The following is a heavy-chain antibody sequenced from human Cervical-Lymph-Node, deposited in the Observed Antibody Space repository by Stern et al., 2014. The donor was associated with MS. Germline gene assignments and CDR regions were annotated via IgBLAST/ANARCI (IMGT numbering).Heavy chain of an antibody. J-gene: IGHJ6*02. Sequence: QVQLVESGPGLVKPSQTLSLTCTVSGGSMSSGSYYWTWIRQHPGKGLEWIGYMYYGGSTSYNPPLKSRVIISVDTSKNQFSLRLNSVTAADTAVYYCAREMYSSYYYGLDVWGQGTTVTVSS. V-gene: IGHV4-31*03. CDR3: AREMYSSYYYGLDV. CDR2: MYYGGST. D-gene: IGHD6-13*01. CDR1: GGSMSSGSYY.